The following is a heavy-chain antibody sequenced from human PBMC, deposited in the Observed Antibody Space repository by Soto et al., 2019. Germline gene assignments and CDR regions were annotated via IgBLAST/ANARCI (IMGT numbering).Heavy chain of an antibody. Sequence: QVTLKESGPVLVKPTETLTLTCTVSGFSLSNARMGVSWIRQPPGKALEWLAHIFSNDEKSYSTSLKSRLTISKDTSKSQVVLTMTNMDPVDTATYHCARIYCSSTSCYNWYYYYGMDVWGQGTTVTVSS. D-gene: IGHD2-2*02. CDR3: ARIYCSSTSCYNWYYYYGMDV. J-gene: IGHJ6*02. CDR2: IFSNDEK. CDR1: GFSLSNARMG. V-gene: IGHV2-26*01.